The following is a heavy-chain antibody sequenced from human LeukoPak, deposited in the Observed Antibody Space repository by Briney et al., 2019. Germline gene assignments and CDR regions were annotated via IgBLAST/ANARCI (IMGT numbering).Heavy chain of an antibody. CDR2: ISWNSGTI. J-gene: IGHJ4*02. V-gene: IGHV3-9*01. D-gene: IGHD3-3*01. CDR3: AKEYYDFWSGYPHDY. CDR1: GFTFDDYA. Sequence: GGSLRLSCAASGFTFDDYAMHWVRQAPGKGLEWVSGISWNSGTIYYADSVKGRFTISRDDAKNSLYLQMHSLRAEDTAVYYCAKEYYDFWSGYPHDYWGQGTLVTVSS.